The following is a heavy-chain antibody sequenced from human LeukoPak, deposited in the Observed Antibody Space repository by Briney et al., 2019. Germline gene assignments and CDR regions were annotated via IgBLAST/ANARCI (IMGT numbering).Heavy chain of an antibody. CDR1: GFTVSSNY. V-gene: IGHV3-66*01. J-gene: IGHJ4*02. Sequence: GGSLRLSCAASGFTVSSNYMSWVRQAPGKGLEWVSVIYSGGSTYYADSVKGRFTISRDNSKNTLYLQMNSLRAEDTAVYYCASDLSITMVRGVGDYWGQGTLVTVSS. D-gene: IGHD3-10*01. CDR3: ASDLSITMVRGVGDY. CDR2: IYSGGST.